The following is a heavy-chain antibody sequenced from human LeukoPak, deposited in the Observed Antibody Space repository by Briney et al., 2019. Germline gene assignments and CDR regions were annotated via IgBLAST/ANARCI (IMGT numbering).Heavy chain of an antibody. CDR2: ISGSGTGT. V-gene: IGHV3-23*01. Sequence: SGGSLRLSCAASGFTFSSYAMSWVRQAPGKGLYWVSAISGSGTGTYYADSVKGRFTISRDNSKNTLYLQMNSLRAEDTAVYYCAKEGGTGTRFDYWGQGTLVTVSS. CDR3: AKEGGTGTRFDY. CDR1: GFTFSSYA. J-gene: IGHJ4*02. D-gene: IGHD1-7*01.